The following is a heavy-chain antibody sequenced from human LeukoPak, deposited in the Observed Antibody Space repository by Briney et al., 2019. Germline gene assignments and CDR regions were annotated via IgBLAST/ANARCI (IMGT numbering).Heavy chain of an antibody. CDR1: GYTFTSYD. Sequence: GASVKVSCKASGYTFTSYDINWVRQATGQGLEWMGWINTNTGNPTYAQGFTGRFVFSLDTSVSTAYLQISSLKAEDTAVYYCARTSIVVVPAAIWNYYYYYGMDVWGQGTTVTVSS. V-gene: IGHV7-4-1*02. CDR2: INTNTGNP. CDR3: ARTSIVVVPAAIWNYYYYYGMDV. J-gene: IGHJ6*02. D-gene: IGHD2-2*02.